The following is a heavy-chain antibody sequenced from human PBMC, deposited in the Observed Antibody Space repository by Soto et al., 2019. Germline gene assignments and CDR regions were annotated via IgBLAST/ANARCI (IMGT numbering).Heavy chain of an antibody. Sequence: EVQLVESGGGLVQPGRSLRLSCVASGLTFDDYAMHWVRQAPGKGLEWVSSISWNSGYIYQADSVKGRFTISRDNAKRSPYRQMNNLTSEDTAWYYCAKVGVCGSDGCSSQAFDIWGQGTMVTVFS. V-gene: IGHV3-9*01. CDR3: AKVGVCGSDGCSSQAFDI. CDR2: ISWNSGYI. D-gene: IGHD2-21*01. J-gene: IGHJ3*02. CDR1: GLTFDDYA.